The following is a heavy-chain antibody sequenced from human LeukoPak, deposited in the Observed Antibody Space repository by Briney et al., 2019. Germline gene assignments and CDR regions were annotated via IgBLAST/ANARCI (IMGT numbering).Heavy chain of an antibody. Sequence: GGSLRLSCAASGFTFSNFAMTWVRQAPGKGLEWVSSIVGSSSTYYADSLKGRFTISRDNAKNSLYLQMNSLRAEDTAVYHCARIGAGSSRDYWGQGTLVTASS. V-gene: IGHV3-21*01. CDR1: GFTFSNFA. CDR3: ARIGAGSSRDY. CDR2: IVGSSST. J-gene: IGHJ4*02. D-gene: IGHD6-13*01.